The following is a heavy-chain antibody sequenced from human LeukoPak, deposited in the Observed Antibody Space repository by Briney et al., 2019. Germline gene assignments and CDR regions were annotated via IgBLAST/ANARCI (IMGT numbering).Heavy chain of an antibody. CDR1: GYTFTSYA. CDR2: ISAYNGNT. J-gene: IGHJ5*02. D-gene: IGHD1-26*01. CDR3: AREAGATTNWFDP. V-gene: IGHV1-18*01. Sequence: ASVKVSCKASGYTFTSYAMHWVRQAPGQGLEWMGWISAYNGNTNYAQKLQGRVTMTTDTSTSTAYMELRSLRSDDTAVYYCAREAGATTNWFDPWGQGTLVTVSS.